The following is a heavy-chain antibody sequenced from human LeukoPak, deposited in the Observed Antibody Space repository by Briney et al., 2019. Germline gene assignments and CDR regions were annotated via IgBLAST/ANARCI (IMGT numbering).Heavy chain of an antibody. J-gene: IGHJ4*02. V-gene: IGHV3-11*01. D-gene: IGHD6-6*01. CDR2: ICPGGTIM. CDR1: RFTFRDFY. Sequence: PRGSLRLSCAASRFTFRDFYMTWIRQAPGKRLEWVAYICPGGTIMNSADSVKGRFTDSTDNAENSLYLQMNSLRAEDTAVYFCTRDPRPCDYWGQGTLVTVSS. CDR3: TRDPRPCDY.